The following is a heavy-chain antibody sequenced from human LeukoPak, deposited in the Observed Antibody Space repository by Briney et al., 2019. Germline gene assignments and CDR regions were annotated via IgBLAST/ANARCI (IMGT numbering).Heavy chain of an antibody. Sequence: GASVKVSCKASGGTFSSYAISWVRQAPGQGLEWMGGIIPIFGTANYAQKFQGRVTNTADESTSTAYMELSSLRSEDTAVYYCARALFPYCSSTSCHSGYFDYWGQGTLVTVSS. D-gene: IGHD2-2*01. CDR2: IIPIFGTA. V-gene: IGHV1-69*13. J-gene: IGHJ4*02. CDR1: GGTFSSYA. CDR3: ARALFPYCSSTSCHSGYFDY.